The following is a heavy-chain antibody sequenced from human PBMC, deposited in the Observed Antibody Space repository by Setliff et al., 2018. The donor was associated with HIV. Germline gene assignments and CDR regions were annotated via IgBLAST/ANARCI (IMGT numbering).Heavy chain of an antibody. Sequence: ASVKVSCKVSGHRLTELSIHWVRQAPGQGLEWMGWISPNNGDTNIPQRFRGRVTMTRDTSINTAYMELSSLTSDDTAIYYCARDMFEIWERSLAKGDEFDPWGQGSLVTV. V-gene: IGHV1-2*02. CDR2: ISPNNGDT. CDR3: ARDMFEIWERSLAKGDEFDP. CDR1: GHRLTELS. D-gene: IGHD3-10*02. J-gene: IGHJ5*02.